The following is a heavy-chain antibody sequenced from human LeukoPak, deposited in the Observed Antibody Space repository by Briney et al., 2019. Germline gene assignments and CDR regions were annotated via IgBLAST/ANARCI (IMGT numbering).Heavy chain of an antibody. Sequence: QPGGSLRLSCAASGFTFSSYWMSWVRQAPGKGLEWVANIKQDGSEKYYVDSVKGRFTISRDNAKNSLYLQMNSLRAEDTAVYYCAREGKEYYGSGSPDFDYWGQGTLVTVSS. D-gene: IGHD3-10*01. J-gene: IGHJ4*02. CDR3: AREGKEYYGSGSPDFDY. CDR2: IKQDGSEK. V-gene: IGHV3-7*01. CDR1: GFTFSSYW.